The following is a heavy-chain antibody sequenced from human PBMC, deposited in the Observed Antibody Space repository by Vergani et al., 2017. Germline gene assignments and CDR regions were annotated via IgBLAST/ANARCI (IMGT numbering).Heavy chain of an antibody. CDR2: ISSSGSTI. D-gene: IGHD1-26*01. CDR1: GFTFSSYE. V-gene: IGHV3-48*03. J-gene: IGHJ6*01. Sequence: EVQLVESGGGLVQPGGSLRLSCAASGFTFSSYEMNWVRQAPGKGLEWVSYISSSGSTIYYADSVKGRFTISRDNAKNSLYLQMNSLRAEDAAVYYCARDYREPLGYYYYGMDVWGKGPRSPXPQ. CDR3: ARDYREPLGYYYYGMDV.